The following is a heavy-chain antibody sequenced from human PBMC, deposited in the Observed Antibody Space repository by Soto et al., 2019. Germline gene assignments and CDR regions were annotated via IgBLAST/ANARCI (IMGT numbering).Heavy chain of an antibody. CDR3: ARGDIAVAGSIDY. Sequence: ASVKVSCKASGYTFTGYYIHWVRQAPGQGLEWMGWINPNSGGTNYAQKFQGWVTMTRDTSISTAYMELSRLRSDDTAVYYCARGDIAVAGSIDYWGQGTLVTVSS. CDR2: INPNSGGT. J-gene: IGHJ4*02. V-gene: IGHV1-2*04. D-gene: IGHD6-19*01. CDR1: GYTFTGYY.